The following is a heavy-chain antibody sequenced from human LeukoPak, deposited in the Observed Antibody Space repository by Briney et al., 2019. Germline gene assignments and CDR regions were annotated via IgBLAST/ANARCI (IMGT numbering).Heavy chain of an antibody. CDR2: IYYSGST. V-gene: IGHV4-59*01. CDR1: GGSISSYY. J-gene: IGHJ4*02. D-gene: IGHD5-24*01. CDR3: ATLRDGYNYRRGLGFDY. Sequence: PSETLSLTCTVSGGSISSYYWSWIRQPPGKGLEWIGYIYYSGSTNYNPSLKSRVTISVDTSKNQFSLRLSSVTAADTAVYYCATLRDGYNYRRGLGFDYWGQGTLVTVSS.